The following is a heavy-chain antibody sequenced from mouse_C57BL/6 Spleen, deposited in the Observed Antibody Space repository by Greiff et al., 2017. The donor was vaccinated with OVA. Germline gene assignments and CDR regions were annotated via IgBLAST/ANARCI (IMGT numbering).Heavy chain of an antibody. CDR3: ARGGLGRNWYFDV. V-gene: IGHV3-1*01. J-gene: IGHJ1*03. Sequence: EVQLQESGPGMVKPSQSLSLTCTVTGYSITSGYDWHWIRHFPGNKLEWMGYISYSGSTNYNPSLKSRISITHDTSKNHFFLKLNSVTTEDTATYYCARGGLGRNWYFDVWGTGTTVTVSS. CDR1: GYSITSGYD. D-gene: IGHD4-1*01. CDR2: ISYSGST.